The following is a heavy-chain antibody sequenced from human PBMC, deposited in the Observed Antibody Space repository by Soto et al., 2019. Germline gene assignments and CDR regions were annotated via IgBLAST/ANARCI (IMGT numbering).Heavy chain of an antibody. Sequence: VQLLQSGAEVKKPGASVKVSCEASGSSFSSYGITWVRQAPGKGLEWIGWISADNGDTKVAQKFRGKVTMTTDTSTTTAYMELGTLTSGDTAVYYCARARGYYESGGYYYLPDYWGQGTLVSVSS. J-gene: IGHJ4*02. D-gene: IGHD3-22*01. CDR1: GSSFSSYG. CDR3: ARARGYYESGGYYYLPDY. V-gene: IGHV1-18*04. CDR2: ISADNGDT.